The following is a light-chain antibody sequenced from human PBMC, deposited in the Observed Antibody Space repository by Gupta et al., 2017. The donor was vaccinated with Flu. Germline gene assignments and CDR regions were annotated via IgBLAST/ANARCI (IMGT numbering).Light chain of an antibody. Sequence: SHELTQPSSVSVSPGQTARITCAGNILAKKYGRWFQQKPGQAPVLVRYKDTERPSGIPERFSGSSSGTTVSLTITGAQVDDEADYYCYSTADNNVVVFGGGTKLTVL. CDR1: ILAKKY. V-gene: IGLV3-27*01. CDR2: KDT. CDR3: YSTADNNVVV. J-gene: IGLJ2*01.